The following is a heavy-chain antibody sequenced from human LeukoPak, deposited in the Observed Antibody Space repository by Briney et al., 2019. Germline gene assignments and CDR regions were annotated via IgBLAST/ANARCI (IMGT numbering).Heavy chain of an antibody. Sequence: PGGSLRLSCAASGFTFSDHYMDWVRQAPGQGPEWVGRIRNKANSYTTEYAASVKGRFTISRDDSKNSLYLQMNSLRAEDTAVYYCARDSVGGPYWGQGTLVTVSS. CDR3: ARDSVGGPY. V-gene: IGHV3-72*01. J-gene: IGHJ4*02. D-gene: IGHD5/OR15-5a*01. CDR2: IRNKANSYTT. CDR1: GFTFSDHY.